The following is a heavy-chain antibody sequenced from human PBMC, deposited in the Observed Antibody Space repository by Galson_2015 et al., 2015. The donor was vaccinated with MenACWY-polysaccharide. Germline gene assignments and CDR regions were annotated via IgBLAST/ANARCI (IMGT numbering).Heavy chain of an antibody. J-gene: IGHJ4*02. V-gene: IGHV3-74*01. D-gene: IGHD6-19*01. CDR3: AKGGWLEF. CDR1: GFTFNSYW. Sequence: SLRLSCAASGFTFNSYWMHWVRQAPGKGLVWVSHINNDGSSTNYADSVKGRFTISRDNAKNTLYLQMKSLRAEDTAIYYCAKGGWLEFWGQGTLVTVST. CDR2: INNDGSST.